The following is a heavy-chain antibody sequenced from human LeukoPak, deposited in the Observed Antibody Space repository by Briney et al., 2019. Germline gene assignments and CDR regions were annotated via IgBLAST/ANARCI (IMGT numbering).Heavy chain of an antibody. J-gene: IGHJ1*01. V-gene: IGHV3-53*01. CDR1: GLAVSSNH. D-gene: IGHD1-26*01. CDR3: ATSIVGLTYDEHFQH. Sequence: GGSRRLSCAASGLAVSSNHMNWVRQAPGKGLEWVSVIFNGGSTYYADSVKGRFTISRDNSKNTLYLQMNSLRAEDTAVYYCATSIVGLTYDEHFQHWGQGTLVTVSS. CDR2: IFNGGST.